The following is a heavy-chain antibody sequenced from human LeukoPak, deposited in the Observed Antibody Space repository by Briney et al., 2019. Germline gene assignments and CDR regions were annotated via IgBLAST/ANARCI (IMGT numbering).Heavy chain of an antibody. CDR1: GYSFTTYW. CDR2: IYPGDSDT. Sequence: GESLKISCKGSGYSFTTYWIGWVRQMPGKGLEWMGIIYPGDSDTRYSPSFQGQVTISADKSISTAYLQWSSLKASDTAMYYCAREEGTPRHPGGNDLDYWGQGTLVTVSS. CDR3: AREEGTPRHPGGNDLDY. J-gene: IGHJ4*02. D-gene: IGHD1-1*01. V-gene: IGHV5-51*01.